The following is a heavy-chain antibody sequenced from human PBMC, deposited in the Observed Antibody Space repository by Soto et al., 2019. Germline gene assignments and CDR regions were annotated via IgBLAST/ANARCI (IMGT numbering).Heavy chain of an antibody. V-gene: IGHV7-4-1*01. CDR2: INTNTGNP. D-gene: IGHD6-6*01. CDR1: GYTFTSYA. CDR3: AIGGLYCSSSLPYYYYYGIDA. Sequence: ASVKVSCKASGYTFTSYAMNWVRQAPGQGLEGMGWINTNTGNPTYAQGFTGRFVFSLDTSVSTEYLQLCSLKAEDSGVYYCAIGGLYCSSSLPYYYYYGIDACGQGTTGTVSS. J-gene: IGHJ6*02.